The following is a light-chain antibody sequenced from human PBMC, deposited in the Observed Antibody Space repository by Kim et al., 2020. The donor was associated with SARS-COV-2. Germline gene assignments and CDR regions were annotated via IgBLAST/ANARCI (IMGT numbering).Light chain of an antibody. CDR3: QVWDSSSYV. V-gene: IGLV3-9*01. J-gene: IGLJ1*01. CDR2: RDS. CDR1: NIGSKN. Sequence: VALGQTARITCGGNNIGSKNVHGYQQKPGQAPVLVIYRDSNRPSGIPERFSGSNSGNTATLTISRAQAGDEADYYCQVWDSSSYVFGTGTKVTVL.